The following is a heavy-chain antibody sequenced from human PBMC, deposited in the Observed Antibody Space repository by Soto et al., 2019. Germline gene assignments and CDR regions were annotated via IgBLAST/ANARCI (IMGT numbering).Heavy chain of an antibody. CDR3: ATAYDTGFDP. Sequence: QLQLVQSAAEVKKPGASVRVSCKAYGYPFIKYGISWIRQAPEQGLEWMGWIKVDSGYTNYAQKFQGRVTMTADTSSDTAFMELRSLRLDDTAVYFCATAYDTGFDPWGQGTLLSVSS. V-gene: IGHV1-18*04. CDR1: GYPFIKYG. CDR2: IKVDSGYT. J-gene: IGHJ5*02. D-gene: IGHD3-9*01.